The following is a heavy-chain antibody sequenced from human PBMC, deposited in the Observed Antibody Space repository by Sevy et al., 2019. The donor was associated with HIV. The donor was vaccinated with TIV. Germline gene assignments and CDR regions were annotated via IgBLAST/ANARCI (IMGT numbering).Heavy chain of an antibody. V-gene: IGHV3-9*01. Sequence: GGSLRLSCAASGFPFNDHAMHWVRQVPGKGLEWVSGISWNSRNIGYADFLTGRFTISRDNARHFVYLEMNSLRPEDTAFYYCAKDINRGCDGVNCYSYYDYFYGLDVWGQGTTVTVSS. CDR1: GFPFNDHA. CDR2: ISWNSRNI. CDR3: AKDINRGCDGVNCYSYYDYFYGLDV. D-gene: IGHD2-21*01. J-gene: IGHJ6*02.